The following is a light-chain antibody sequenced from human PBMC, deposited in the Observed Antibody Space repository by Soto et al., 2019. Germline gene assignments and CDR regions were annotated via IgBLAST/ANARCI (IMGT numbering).Light chain of an antibody. Sequence: QSALTQPPSASGSPGQSVTISCAGSNSDIGASNSVSWYQQHPGKAPKLLLSEVTKRPSGVPDRFSGSKSGNTASLTVSGLQSEDEADYYCGSKAGSNKHVVFGGGTKLTVL. J-gene: IGLJ2*01. CDR2: EVT. CDR1: NSDIGASNS. CDR3: GSKAGSNKHVV. V-gene: IGLV2-8*01.